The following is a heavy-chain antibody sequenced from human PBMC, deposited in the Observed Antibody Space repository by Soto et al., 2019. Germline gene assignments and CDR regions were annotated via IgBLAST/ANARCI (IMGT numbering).Heavy chain of an antibody. Sequence: EVQLLESGGGLVQPGGSLRLSCAASGFTFSSYAMSWVRQAPGKGLEWVSAISGSGGSTYYADSVKGRFTISRDNSKNTMCLQRNSLRAEDTALYYCANTGIAARYAYYYYGMDVWGQGTTVTVSS. D-gene: IGHD6-6*01. CDR3: ANTGIAARYAYYYYGMDV. V-gene: IGHV3-23*01. CDR1: GFTFSSYA. CDR2: ISGSGGST. J-gene: IGHJ6*02.